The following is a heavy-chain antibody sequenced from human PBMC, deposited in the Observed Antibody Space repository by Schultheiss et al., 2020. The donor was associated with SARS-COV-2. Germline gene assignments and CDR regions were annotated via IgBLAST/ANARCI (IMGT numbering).Heavy chain of an antibody. Sequence: SETLSLTCTVSGGSISSGGYYWSWIRQHSGKGLEWIGYIYFSGSTYYNPSLKSRVTISVDTSKNQFSLKLSSVTAADTAVYYCARRGSGGMTFDHWGQGTRVTVSS. D-gene: IGHD2-15*01. CDR2: IYFSGST. J-gene: IGHJ4*02. CDR1: GGSISSGGYY. CDR3: ARRGSGGMTFDH. V-gene: IGHV4-31*03.